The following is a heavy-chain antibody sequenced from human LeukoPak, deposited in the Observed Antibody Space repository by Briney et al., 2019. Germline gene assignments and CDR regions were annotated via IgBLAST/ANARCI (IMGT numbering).Heavy chain of an antibody. V-gene: IGHV1-2*02. J-gene: IGHJ5*02. CDR2: INPNSGGT. CDR1: GYIFTGYY. Sequence: GASVKVSCKASGYIFTGYYMHWMRQAPGQGLEWMGWINPNSGGTNYAQKFQGRVTMTRDTSISTAYMDLSRLRSDDTAVYYCARGMGVLVPAATWFDPWGQGTLVTVSS. CDR3: ARGMGVLVPAATWFDP. D-gene: IGHD2-2*01.